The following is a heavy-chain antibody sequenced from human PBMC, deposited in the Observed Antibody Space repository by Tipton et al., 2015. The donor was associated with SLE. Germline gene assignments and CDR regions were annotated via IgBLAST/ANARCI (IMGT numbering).Heavy chain of an antibody. V-gene: IGHV3-23*01. CDR3: AKDFTNYGMDV. Sequence: GSLRLSCAASGFTFSSYAMSWVRQAPGKGLEWVSAISGSGGSTYYADSVKGRFTISRDTSKNTLYLQMSSLRLDDTAVYFCAKDFTNYGMDVWGQGTTATVSS. J-gene: IGHJ6*02. CDR2: ISGSGGST. D-gene: IGHD5-24*01. CDR1: GFTFSSYA.